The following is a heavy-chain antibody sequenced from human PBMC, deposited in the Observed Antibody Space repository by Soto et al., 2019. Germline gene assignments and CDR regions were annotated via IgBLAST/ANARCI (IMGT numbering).Heavy chain of an antibody. J-gene: IGHJ4*02. CDR1: GGSMKTTNW. CDR2: VFHRGIT. V-gene: IGHV4-4*02. D-gene: IGHD3-10*01. Sequence: VQLRESGPGQVKTSGTLSLTCAVSGGSMKTTNWWSWVRQPPAKGLEWIGEVFHRGITRYNPSLKSRATVSVDTSKNQFFLNLASVTAADTAVYYCTKDEAGSPFRYWGQGDLVTVSS. CDR3: TKDEAGSPFRY.